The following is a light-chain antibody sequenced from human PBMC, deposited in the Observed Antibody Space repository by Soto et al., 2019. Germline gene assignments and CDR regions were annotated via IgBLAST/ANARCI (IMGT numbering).Light chain of an antibody. CDR1: RSVSTS. CDR3: KQSYSTRWT. J-gene: IGKJ1*01. V-gene: IGKV1-39*01. CDR2: AAY. Sequence: GDRVTITCRASRSVSTSLNWYQQKPGKAHKVLIYAAYNLQRGIPSRFSGSGFGTDFTLTIRSLEPEDFATYYCKQSYSTRWTFGQGTKVDIK.